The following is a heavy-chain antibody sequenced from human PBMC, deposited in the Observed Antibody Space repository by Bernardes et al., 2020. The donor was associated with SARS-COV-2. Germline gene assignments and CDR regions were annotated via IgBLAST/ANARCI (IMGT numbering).Heavy chain of an antibody. D-gene: IGHD3-9*01. CDR3: ASNYDILTGTDY. Sequence: GGSLRLSCAASGFTFSDYYMSWIRQAPGKGLEWVSYISSSGRTIYYGDSVKGRFTISRDNAKNSLYLQMNSLRAEDTAVYYCASNYDILTGTDYWGQGTLVTVSS. CDR2: ISSSGRTI. J-gene: IGHJ4*02. V-gene: IGHV3-11*01. CDR1: GFTFSDYY.